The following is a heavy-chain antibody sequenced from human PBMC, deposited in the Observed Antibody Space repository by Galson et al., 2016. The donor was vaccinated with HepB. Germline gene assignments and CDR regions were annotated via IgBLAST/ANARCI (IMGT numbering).Heavy chain of an antibody. J-gene: IGHJ4*02. V-gene: IGHV1-18*04. D-gene: IGHD1-26*01. CDR3: ARDQWGPLGDY. Sequence: SVKVSCKAAGYTFSDYGISWVRQAPGQRPEWMGWIGTYNDVRNYARDFQGRLIMTTDTSTNTAYMELRSLRSDDTAVYYCARDQWGPLGDYWGQGTLVIVSS. CDR2: IGTYNDVR. CDR1: GYTFSDYG.